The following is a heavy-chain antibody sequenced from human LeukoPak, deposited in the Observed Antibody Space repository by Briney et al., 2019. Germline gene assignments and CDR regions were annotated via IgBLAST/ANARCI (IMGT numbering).Heavy chain of an antibody. CDR3: ARDQDIVVVPVSWYFDY. CDR1: GFTFSSYG. CDR2: ISYDGSNK. V-gene: IGHV3-30*03. D-gene: IGHD2-2*01. Sequence: GGSLRLSCAASGFTFSSYGMHWVRQAPGKGLEWVAVISYDGSNKYYADSVKGRFTISRDNSKNTLYLQMNSLRAEDTAVYYCARDQDIVVVPVSWYFDYWGQGTLVTVSS. J-gene: IGHJ4*02.